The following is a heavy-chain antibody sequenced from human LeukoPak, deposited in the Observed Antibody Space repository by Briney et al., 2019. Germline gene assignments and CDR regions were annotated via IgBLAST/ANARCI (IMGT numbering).Heavy chain of an antibody. J-gene: IGHJ4*02. V-gene: IGHV5-51*01. Sequence: GESLKISCKGSGYRFTSYWIGWVRQMPGKGLEWMGIIYPGDSDTRYSPSFQGQVTISADKSISTAYLQWSSLKASDTAMYYCARVSSPGDIVVVPAAPFDYWGQGTLVTVSS. CDR1: GYRFTSYW. CDR2: IYPGDSDT. D-gene: IGHD2-2*01. CDR3: ARVSSPGDIVVVPAAPFDY.